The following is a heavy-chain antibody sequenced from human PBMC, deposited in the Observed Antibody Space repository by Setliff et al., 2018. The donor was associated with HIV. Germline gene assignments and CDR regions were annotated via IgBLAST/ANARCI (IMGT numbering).Heavy chain of an antibody. D-gene: IGHD2-2*01. V-gene: IGHV4-38-2*01. J-gene: IGHJ4*02. CDR3: ARHAAGPDGPFDY. Sequence: SLTCGVSGYSMSRGYYWGWIRQPPGKGLEWIGNVYHTGSTYYNPSLKSRVTISVDTSKNQFSLKLSSVIAADTAVYYCARHAAGPDGPFDYWGQGTLVTVSS. CDR2: VYHTGST. CDR1: GYSMSRGYY.